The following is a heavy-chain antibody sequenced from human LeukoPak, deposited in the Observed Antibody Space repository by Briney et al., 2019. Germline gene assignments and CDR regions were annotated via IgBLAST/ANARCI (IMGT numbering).Heavy chain of an antibody. CDR1: GFTFSTYA. CDR3: AILVATIGVNYFDY. D-gene: IGHD5-12*01. Sequence: GGSLRLSCAASGFTFSTYAMHWVRQTPGKGLEYVSGIDSNGGRTYYANSVKGRFTVSRDNSKNTLYLQMNSLRAEDTAVYYCAILVATIGVNYFDYWGQGTLVTVSS. CDR2: IDSNGGRT. V-gene: IGHV3-64*01. J-gene: IGHJ4*02.